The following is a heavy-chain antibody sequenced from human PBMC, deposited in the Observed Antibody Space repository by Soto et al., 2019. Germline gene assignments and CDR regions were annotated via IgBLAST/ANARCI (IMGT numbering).Heavy chain of an antibody. V-gene: IGHV4-59*01. D-gene: IGHD5-12*01. CDR1: GGSIISYY. Sequence: SEILSLTCTVSGGSIISYYWSWIRQPPGKGLEWIGYIYYSGSTNYNPSLKSRVTISVDTSKNQFSLKLSSVTAADTAVYYCAAGGGLPRYYWGQGTLVTVSS. J-gene: IGHJ4*02. CDR3: AAGGGLPRYY. CDR2: IYYSGST.